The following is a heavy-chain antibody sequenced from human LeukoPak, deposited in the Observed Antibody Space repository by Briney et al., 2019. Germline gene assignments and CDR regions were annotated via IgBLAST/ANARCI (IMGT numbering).Heavy chain of an antibody. CDR3: ARDGRIAVAGSQDYFDY. D-gene: IGHD6-19*01. J-gene: IGHJ4*02. Sequence: GASVKVSCKASGYTFTSYGISWVRQAPGQGLEWMGWISAYNGNTNYAQKLQGRVTMTTDTSTSTAYMELRSLRSDHTAVYCCARDGRIAVAGSQDYFDYWGQGTLVTVSS. CDR1: GYTFTSYG. CDR2: ISAYNGNT. V-gene: IGHV1-18*01.